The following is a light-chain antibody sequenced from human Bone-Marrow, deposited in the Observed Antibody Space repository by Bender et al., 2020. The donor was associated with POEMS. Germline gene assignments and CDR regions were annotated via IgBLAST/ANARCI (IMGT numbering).Light chain of an antibody. J-gene: IGLJ3*02. CDR2: SSH. Sequence: QSVLTQPPSASGTPGQRVTISCSGGSSNIGAHAVNWYQHLPGTAPKLLSYSSHRRPSEVPGRFSGSRSGTSASLAISGLQSEDEADYYCAVWDDSLNGWVFGGGTKLTV. CDR3: AVWDDSLNGWV. CDR1: SSNIGAHA. V-gene: IGLV1-44*01.